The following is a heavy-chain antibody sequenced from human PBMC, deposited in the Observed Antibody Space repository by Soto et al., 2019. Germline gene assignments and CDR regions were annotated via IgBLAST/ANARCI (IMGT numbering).Heavy chain of an antibody. CDR3: AKDRGLVALEYFQY. V-gene: IGHV3-23*01. CDR1: GFTFSNYA. CDR2: IGDSASST. J-gene: IGHJ1*01. Sequence: DVQLLESGGGFVQPGGSLRLSCAASGFTFSNYAITWVRHAPGTGPEWVPTIGDSASSTYYADSVKGRFSIARDNSKNTLYLQMNSLRAEDTAVYFCAKDRGLVALEYFQYWGQGTLVTVSS.